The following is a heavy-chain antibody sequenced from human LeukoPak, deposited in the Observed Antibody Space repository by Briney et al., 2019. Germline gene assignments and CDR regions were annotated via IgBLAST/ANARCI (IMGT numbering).Heavy chain of an antibody. J-gene: IGHJ6*02. Sequence: GGSLRLSCAASGFTFSSFAMSRVRQAPGKGLEWVSSVSGSGGSIYYADSVKGRFTISRDSSKNMLFLQMNSLRVEDTAVYYCAKAAAADYSYFYGMDVWGQGTTVTVSS. CDR3: AKAAAADYSYFYGMDV. CDR1: GFTFSSFA. D-gene: IGHD2-2*01. V-gene: IGHV3-23*01. CDR2: VSGSGGSI.